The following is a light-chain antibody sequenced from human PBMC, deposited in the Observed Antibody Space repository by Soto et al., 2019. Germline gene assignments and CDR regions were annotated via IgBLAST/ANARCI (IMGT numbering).Light chain of an antibody. V-gene: IGKV3-11*01. J-gene: IGKJ5*01. CDR1: QSVTNF. CDR3: QQRNIWPPVT. Sequence: EIVLAQSPGTLSLSPWERAALSCVASQSVTNFLAWYQQKPGQAPRLLIYGAFNRATGIPARFSGSGSGTDFTLTISSLEPEDSAIYYCQQRNIWPPVTFGQGTRLEIK. CDR2: GAF.